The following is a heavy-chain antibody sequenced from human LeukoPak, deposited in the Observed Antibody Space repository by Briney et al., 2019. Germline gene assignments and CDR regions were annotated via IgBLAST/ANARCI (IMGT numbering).Heavy chain of an antibody. CDR3: VRDFLGESGAGGP. J-gene: IGHJ5*02. CDR2: ISPTAIST. Sequence: PGGSLRLSCAASGFTLSTYTMNWFRQAPGKGLEWVSSISPTAISTWYADSLKGRFTISRDNARNLLFLEGNGLRAEDTGVFYCVRDFLGESGAGGPWGQGTLVTVSS. D-gene: IGHD3-10*01. CDR1: GFTLSTYT. V-gene: IGHV3-21*06.